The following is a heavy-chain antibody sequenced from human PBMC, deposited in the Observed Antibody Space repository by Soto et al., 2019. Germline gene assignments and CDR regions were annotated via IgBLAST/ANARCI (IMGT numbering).Heavy chain of an antibody. CDR1: GFTVSSNY. CDR3: ARGGRYNWNDLDC. J-gene: IGHJ4*02. D-gene: IGHD1-1*01. V-gene: IGHV3-53*01. CDR2: IYSGGST. Sequence: PGGSLRLSCASSGFTVSSNYMSWVRQAPGKGLEWVSIIYSGGSTYYADSVKGRFTISRDNSENTLYLQMNSLRAEDTAMYYCARGGRYNWNDLDCWGQGTLVTVSS.